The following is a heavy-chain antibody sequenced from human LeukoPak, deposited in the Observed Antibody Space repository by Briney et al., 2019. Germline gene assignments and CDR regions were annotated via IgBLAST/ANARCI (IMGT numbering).Heavy chain of an antibody. V-gene: IGHV3-23*01. CDR1: GFTFSSYA. CDR3: AKDGVVVPAATRDDAFDI. CDR2: ISGSGGST. Sequence: PGGSLRLSCAASGFTFSSYAMSWVRQAPGKGLEWVSAISGSGGSTYYADSVKGRFTISRDNSKNTLYLQMNSLRAEDTAVYYCAKDGVVVPAATRDDAFDIWGQGTMVTVSS. J-gene: IGHJ3*02. D-gene: IGHD2-2*01.